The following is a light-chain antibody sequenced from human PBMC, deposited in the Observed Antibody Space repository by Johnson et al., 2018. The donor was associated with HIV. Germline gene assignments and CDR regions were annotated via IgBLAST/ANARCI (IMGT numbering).Light chain of an antibody. CDR3: GTWDSSLSAGC. Sequence: QPVLTQPPSVSAAPGQKVTISCSGSSSNIGNNYVSWYQQLPGTAPKLLIYDNNNRPSGIPDRFSGSKSGTSATLGITGLQTGDEADYYCGTWDSSLSAGCFGTGTKVTVL. CDR2: DNN. V-gene: IGLV1-51*01. J-gene: IGLJ1*01. CDR1: SSNIGNNY.